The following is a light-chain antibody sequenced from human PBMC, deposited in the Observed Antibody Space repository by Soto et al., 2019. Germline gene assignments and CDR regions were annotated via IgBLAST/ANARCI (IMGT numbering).Light chain of an antibody. CDR2: GSS. CDR1: ENVGTN. CDR3: QPYNHWGLS. V-gene: IGKV3D-15*01. J-gene: IGKJ4*01. Sequence: IVMTQSPATLSVSPGEGVTLSCRASENVGTNLAWYQQKPGQAPRLLMYGSSTRATGIPATFSGSGSGTEFTLTISSLQSEESAVYYCQPYNHWGLSFGGGTRVEIK.